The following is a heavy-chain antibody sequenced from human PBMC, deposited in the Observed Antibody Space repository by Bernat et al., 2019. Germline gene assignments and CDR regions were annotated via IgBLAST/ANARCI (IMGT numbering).Heavy chain of an antibody. J-gene: IGHJ4*02. V-gene: IGHV3-21*01. D-gene: IGHD2-2*01. CDR2: ISPDSRFI. Sequence: EVQLVESGGGLVKAGGSLRLSCAASGFTFDTYTMIWVRQAPGKGLEWVSSISPDSRFIFYADSVEGRFTISRDNTKNSLYLPMSSLRAEDTAVYYCARAIPSSLINYWGQGTLVTFSS. CDR3: ARAIPSSLINY. CDR1: GFTFDTYT.